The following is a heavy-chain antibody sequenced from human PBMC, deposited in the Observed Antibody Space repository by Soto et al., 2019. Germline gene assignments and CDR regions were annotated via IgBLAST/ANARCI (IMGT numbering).Heavy chain of an antibody. D-gene: IGHD1-26*01. Sequence: SVKVSCKASGFTFTSSAMQWVRQARGQRLELIGWIVVGSGNTNYAQKFQERVTITRDMSTSTAYMELSSLRSEDTAVYYCAAGVGATTSKGLDAFDIWGQGKMVTVSS. J-gene: IGHJ3*02. CDR3: AAGVGATTSKGLDAFDI. CDR1: GFTFTSSA. CDR2: IVVGSGNT. V-gene: IGHV1-58*02.